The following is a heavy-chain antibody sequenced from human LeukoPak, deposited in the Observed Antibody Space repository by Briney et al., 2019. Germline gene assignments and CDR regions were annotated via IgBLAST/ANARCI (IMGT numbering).Heavy chain of an antibody. J-gene: IGHJ4*02. CDR2: IIPILGIA. D-gene: IGHD3-22*01. Sequence: SVKVSCKASGGTFSSYAISWVRQAPGQGLEWMGRIIPILGIANYAQKFQGRVTITADKSTSTAYMGLSSLRSEDTAVYYCASADSSGYYRYWGQGTLVTVSS. CDR1: GGTFSSYA. CDR3: ASADSSGYYRY. V-gene: IGHV1-69*04.